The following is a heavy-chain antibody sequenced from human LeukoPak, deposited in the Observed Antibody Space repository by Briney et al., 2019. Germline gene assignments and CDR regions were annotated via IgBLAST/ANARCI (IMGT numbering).Heavy chain of an antibody. J-gene: IGHJ4*02. CDR3: GRVRGLNDY. V-gene: IGHV3-48*03. Sequence: PGGSLRLSCAASGFAFSSYEMNWVRQGPGKGLEWVSYISSSGSTIYYADSVKGRFTISRDNAKNSLYLQMNSLRAEDTAGYYCGRVRGLNDYWGQGTLVTVSS. CDR1: GFAFSSYE. CDR2: ISSSGSTI.